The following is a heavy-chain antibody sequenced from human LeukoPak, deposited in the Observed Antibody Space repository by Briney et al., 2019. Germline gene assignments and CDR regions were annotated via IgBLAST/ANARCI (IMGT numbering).Heavy chain of an antibody. CDR2: IYYSGTT. Sequence: SETLSLTCTVSGGSISSYYWSWIRQPPGKGLEWIAYIYYSGTTNYNPSLKSRVTISIDSSKNQFSLRLSSVTAADTAVYYCARGVPDDYVWGSYRKTRGYYFDYWGQGTLVTVSS. V-gene: IGHV4-59*01. CDR3: ARGVPDDYVWGSYRKTRGYYFDY. CDR1: GGSISSYY. J-gene: IGHJ4*02. D-gene: IGHD3-16*02.